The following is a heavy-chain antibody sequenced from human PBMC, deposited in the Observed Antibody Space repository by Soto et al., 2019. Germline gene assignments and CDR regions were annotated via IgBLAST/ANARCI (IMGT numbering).Heavy chain of an antibody. V-gene: IGHV1-2*02. D-gene: IGHD3-22*01. CDR3: ARVRAYDSSGYYFPDDDAFDI. CDR1: GYTFTGYY. J-gene: IGHJ3*02. Sequence: QVQLVQSGAEVKKPGASVKVSCKASGYTFTGYYMHWVRQAPGQGLEWMGWINPNSGGTNYAQKFQGRVTMTRDTSLSTAYMELSRLRSDDTAVYYCARVRAYDSSGYYFPDDDAFDIWGQGTMVTVSS. CDR2: INPNSGGT.